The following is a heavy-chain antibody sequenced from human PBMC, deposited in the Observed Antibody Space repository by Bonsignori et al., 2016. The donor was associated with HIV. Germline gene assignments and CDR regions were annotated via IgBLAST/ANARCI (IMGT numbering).Heavy chain of an antibody. CDR3: ARGSSGWYGY. D-gene: IGHD6-19*01. V-gene: IGHV3-21*01. Sequence: VRRCPGKGLEWVSSISSSSSYIYYADSVKGRFTISRDNAKNSLYLQMNSLRAEDTAVYYCARGSSGWYGYWGQGTLVTVSS. CDR2: ISSSSSYI. J-gene: IGHJ4*02.